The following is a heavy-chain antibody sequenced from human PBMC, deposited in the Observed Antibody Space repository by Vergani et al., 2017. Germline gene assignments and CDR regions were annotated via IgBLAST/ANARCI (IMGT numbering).Heavy chain of an antibody. CDR2: IHHSGST. Sequence: QVQLQESGPGLVKPSETLSLTCAVSGDSISSGYYWGWIRQPPGKGLEWIGSIHHSGSTYYNPSLKSRVTISVNTSKNQFSLKLSSVTASHTAVFYGARHDCSSTSCYAVTMVRFHNWFDPWGQGTLVTVSS. V-gene: IGHV4-38-2*01. D-gene: IGHD2-2*01. CDR3: ARHDCSSTSCYAVTMVRFHNWFDP. CDR1: GDSISSGYY. J-gene: IGHJ5*02.